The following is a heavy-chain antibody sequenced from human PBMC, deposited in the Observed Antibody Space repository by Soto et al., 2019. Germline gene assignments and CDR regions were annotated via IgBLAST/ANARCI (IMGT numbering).Heavy chain of an antibody. CDR2: CYYSGST. CDR1: GGSITTYY. Sequence: QVQLQESGPGLVKPSETLSLTCSVSGGSITTYYWCWIRQPPGKGLEWIGFCYYSGSTNYNPSLKGRVTISVDTSKNQFSLQLSSATASDMAVYYCARQSPDNNCLDPGGQGTLVTVSS. J-gene: IGHJ5*02. V-gene: IGHV4-59*08. CDR3: ARQSPDNNCLDP.